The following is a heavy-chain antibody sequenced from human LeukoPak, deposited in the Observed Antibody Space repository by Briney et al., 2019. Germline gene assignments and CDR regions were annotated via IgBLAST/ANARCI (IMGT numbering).Heavy chain of an antibody. CDR1: GFTFSSYA. CDR2: ISYDGSNK. Sequence: PGGSLRLSCAASGFTFSSYAMHWVRQAPGKGLEWVAVISYDGSNKYYADSVKGRFTISRDNSKNTLYLQMNSLRAEDTAVYYCARDYAPELLYDILTGTNMGAFDVWGQGTMVTVSS. J-gene: IGHJ3*01. D-gene: IGHD3-9*01. CDR3: ARDYAPELLYDILTGTNMGAFDV. V-gene: IGHV3-30-3*01.